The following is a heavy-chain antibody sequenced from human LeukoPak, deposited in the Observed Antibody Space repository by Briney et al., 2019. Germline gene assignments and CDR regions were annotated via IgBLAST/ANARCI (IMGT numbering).Heavy chain of an antibody. CDR3: AKDSGYGDYNFDY. Sequence: PGGSLRLSCAASGFTFSSYAMSWVRQAPGKGLEWVSAISGSGGSTCYADSVKGRFTISRDNSKNTLYLQMNSLRAEDTAVYYCAKDSGYGDYNFDYWGQGTLVTVSS. J-gene: IGHJ4*02. V-gene: IGHV3-23*01. D-gene: IGHD4-17*01. CDR2: ISGSGGST. CDR1: GFTFSSYA.